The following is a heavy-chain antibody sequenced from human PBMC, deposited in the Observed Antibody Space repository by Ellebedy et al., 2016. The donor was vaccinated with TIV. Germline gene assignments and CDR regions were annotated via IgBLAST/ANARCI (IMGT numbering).Heavy chain of an antibody. CDR3: ASRRYSYGQNYFDY. D-gene: IGHD5-18*01. V-gene: IGHV4-38-2*02. Sequence: SETLSLXXTVSVGSVSGYYWGWIRQPPGKGLEWIGSVYHVGTTYYNPSLKSRVTISVDTSKNQFSLRLNSVTAADTAVYFCASRRYSYGQNYFDYWGQGILVTVSS. CDR2: VYHVGTT. CDR1: VGSVSGYY. J-gene: IGHJ4*02.